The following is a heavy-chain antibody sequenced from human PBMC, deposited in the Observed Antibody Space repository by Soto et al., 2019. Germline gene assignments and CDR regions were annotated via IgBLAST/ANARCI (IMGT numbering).Heavy chain of an antibody. V-gene: IGHV1-3*01. J-gene: IGHJ4*02. D-gene: IGHD2-15*01. CDR2: INAGNGNT. CDR3: ARSSVLGYCSGGSCYYFDY. CDR1: GYTFTSYA. Sequence: QVQLVQSGAEVKKPGASVKVSCKASGYTFTSYAMHWVRQAPGQRLEWMGWINAGNGNTKYSQKFQGRVTITRDTSARTSYMELSSLRSKDTAVYYCARSSVLGYCSGGSCYYFDYWGQGTLVTVSS.